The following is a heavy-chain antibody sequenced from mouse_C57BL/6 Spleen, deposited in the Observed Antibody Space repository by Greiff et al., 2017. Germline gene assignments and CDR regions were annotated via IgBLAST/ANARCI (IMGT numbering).Heavy chain of an antibody. D-gene: IGHD2-3*01. CDR2: IYPGNSDT. J-gene: IGHJ3*01. Sequence: VQLQQSGTVLARPGASVKMSCKTSGYTFTSYWMHWVKQRPGQGLEWIGAIYPGNSDTSSNQKFKGKAKLTAVTSASTAYMELSSLTNEDSAVYYCTRENDGYSAWFAYWGQGTLVTVSA. CDR3: TRENDGYSAWFAY. V-gene: IGHV1-5*01. CDR1: GYTFTSYW.